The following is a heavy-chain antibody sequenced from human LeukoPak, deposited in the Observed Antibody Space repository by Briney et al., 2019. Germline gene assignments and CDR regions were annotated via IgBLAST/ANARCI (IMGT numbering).Heavy chain of an antibody. V-gene: IGHV3-23*01. CDR3: ATSGYPSYYYYMDV. CDR2: ISGSGGST. D-gene: IGHD3-3*01. Sequence: GGSLRLSCAASGFTFSSYGMSWVRQAPGKWLEWVSAISGSGGSTYYADSVKGRFTISRDNSKNTLYLQMNSLRAEDTAVYYYATSGYPSYYYYMDVWGKGTTVTISS. CDR1: GFTFSSYG. J-gene: IGHJ6*03.